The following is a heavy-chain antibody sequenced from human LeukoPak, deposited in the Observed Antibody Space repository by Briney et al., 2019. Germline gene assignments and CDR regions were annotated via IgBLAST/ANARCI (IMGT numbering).Heavy chain of an antibody. CDR2: IYYSGST. J-gene: IGHJ4*02. V-gene: IGHV4-31*03. D-gene: IGHD3-3*01. Sequence: SETLSLTCTVSGGSISSGGYYWSWIRQHPGKGLEWIGYIYYSGSTYYNPSLKSRVTISVDTSKNQFSLKLSSVTAADTAVYYCARGGQHDFWSGYYIGFFDYWGQGTLVTVSS. CDR3: ARGGQHDFWSGYYIGFFDY. CDR1: GGSISSGGYY.